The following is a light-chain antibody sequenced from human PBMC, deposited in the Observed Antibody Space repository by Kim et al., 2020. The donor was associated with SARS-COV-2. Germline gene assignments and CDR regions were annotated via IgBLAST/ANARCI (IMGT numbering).Light chain of an antibody. J-gene: IGLJ3*02. CDR3: NSRDSSGNHVL. CDR2: GDK. V-gene: IGLV3-19*01. Sequence: SSELTQDPAVSVALGQTVTITCQGDSLRGYYASWFRQKSGQAPILVIYGDKNRPSGIPDRFSGPGSGNTASLTITGAQAEDGADYYCNSRDSSGNHVLFGGGTQLTVL. CDR1: SLRGYY.